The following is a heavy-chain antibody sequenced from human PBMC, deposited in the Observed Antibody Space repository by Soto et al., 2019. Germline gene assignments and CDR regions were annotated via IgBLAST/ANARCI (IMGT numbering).Heavy chain of an antibody. D-gene: IGHD3-16*01. CDR1: GFTFSNHW. CDR3: ARARGLDY. V-gene: IGHV3-7*03. Sequence: EVYLVESGGGLIQPGGSLRLSCVGSGFTFSNHWMNWVRQAPGQGLEWVANIKADGSEKYYVDSVKGRFTISRDNAKNSLYLQMNSLRDEDTAVYYCARARGLDYCGQGTHVTVSS. J-gene: IGHJ4*02. CDR2: IKADGSEK.